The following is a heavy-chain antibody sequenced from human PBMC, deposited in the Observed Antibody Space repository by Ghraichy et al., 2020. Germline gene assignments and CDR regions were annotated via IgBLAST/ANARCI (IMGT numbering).Heavy chain of an antibody. CDR1: GLTFSNYA. CDR2: ISGSGGTT. J-gene: IGHJ4*02. Sequence: GSLRLSCVASGLTFSNYAMSWVRQAPGKGLEWVSAISGSGGTTYYADSVKGRFTISRDNSMNTLYLQMNSLRVEDTAVYYCATQRYSGYDLIYWGQGTLVTVSS. D-gene: IGHD5-12*01. V-gene: IGHV3-23*01. CDR3: ATQRYSGYDLIY.